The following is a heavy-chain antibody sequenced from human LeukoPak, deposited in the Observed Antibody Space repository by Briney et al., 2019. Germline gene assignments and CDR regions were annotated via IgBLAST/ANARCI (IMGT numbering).Heavy chain of an antibody. CDR2: ISSSSSYI. CDR1: GFTFSSYS. V-gene: IGHV3-21*06. D-gene: IGHD3-22*01. J-gene: IGHJ4*02. Sequence: GGSLRLSCAASGFTFSSYSMNWVRQAPGKGLEWVSSISSSSSYIYYADSVKGRFTISRDNAQNSLYLQMNSLRAEDTAVYYCARVYYYDSSGYYYYGYWGQGTLVTVSS. CDR3: ARVYYYDSSGYYYYGY.